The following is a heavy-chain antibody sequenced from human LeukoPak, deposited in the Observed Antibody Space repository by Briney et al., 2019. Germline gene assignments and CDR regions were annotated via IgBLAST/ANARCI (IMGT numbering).Heavy chain of an antibody. D-gene: IGHD3-10*01. Sequence: GGSLRLSCAASGFTFSSYGMHWVRQAPGKGLEWVAVISYDGSNKYYADSVKGRFTISRGNSKNTLYLQMNSLRAEDTAVYYCAKDGGSGSYAYYYGMDVWGKGTTVTVSS. CDR3: AKDGGSGSYAYYYGMDV. CDR2: ISYDGSNK. J-gene: IGHJ6*04. V-gene: IGHV3-30*18. CDR1: GFTFSSYG.